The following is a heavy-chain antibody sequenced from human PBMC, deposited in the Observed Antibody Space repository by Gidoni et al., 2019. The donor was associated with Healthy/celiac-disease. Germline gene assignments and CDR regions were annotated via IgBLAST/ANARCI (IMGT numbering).Heavy chain of an antibody. CDR3: ARGGLRGYSYRYYYYGMDV. Sequence: QVQLVQSGAEVKKPGSSVTVSCMASGGTFSSYAISWVRQAPGQGLEWMGGIIPIFGTANYAQKFQGRVTITADESTSTAYMELSSLRSEDTAVYYCARGGLRGYSYRYYYYGMDVWGQGTTVTVSS. CDR1: GGTFSSYA. CDR2: IIPIFGTA. D-gene: IGHD5-18*01. V-gene: IGHV1-69*01. J-gene: IGHJ6*02.